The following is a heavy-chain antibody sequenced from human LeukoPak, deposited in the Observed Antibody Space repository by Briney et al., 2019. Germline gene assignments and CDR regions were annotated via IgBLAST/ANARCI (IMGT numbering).Heavy chain of an antibody. CDR2: IYYSGST. D-gene: IGHD6-19*01. V-gene: IGHV4-39*01. J-gene: IGHJ3*02. CDR1: GGSISSSSYY. CDR3: ASFPVAGIANNDAFDI. Sequence: PSETLSLTCTVSGGSISSSSYYWGRIRQPPGKGLEWIGSIYYSGSTYYNPSLKSRVTISVDTSKNQFSLKLSSVTAADTAVYYCASFPVAGIANNDAFDIWGQGTMVTVSS.